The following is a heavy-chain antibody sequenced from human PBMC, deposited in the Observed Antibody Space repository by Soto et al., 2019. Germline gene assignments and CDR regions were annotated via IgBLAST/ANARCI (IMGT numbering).Heavy chain of an antibody. Sequence: ASVKVSCKASGGTFSSDAISWVRQAPGQGLEWMGGIIPIFGTANYAQKFQGRVTITADESTSTAYMELSSLRSEDTAVYYCARMTTVTTLGNYYYGMHVWGQGTTVTVSS. CDR2: IIPIFGTA. V-gene: IGHV1-69*13. J-gene: IGHJ6*02. D-gene: IGHD4-17*01. CDR3: ARMTTVTTLGNYYYGMHV. CDR1: GGTFSSDA.